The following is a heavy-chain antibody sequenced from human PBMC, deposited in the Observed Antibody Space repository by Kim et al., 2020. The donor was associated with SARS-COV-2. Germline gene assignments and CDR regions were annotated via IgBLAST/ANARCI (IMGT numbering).Heavy chain of an antibody. Sequence: GGSLRLSCAASGFTFSSYSMNWVRQAPGKGLEWVSSISSSSSYIYYADSVKGRFTISRDNAKNSLYLQMNSLRAEDTAVYYCARAPDHPLWLRSIGDAFDIGGQGTMVTVSS. V-gene: IGHV3-21*01. J-gene: IGHJ3*02. D-gene: IGHD5-18*01. CDR3: ARAPDHPLWLRSIGDAFDI. CDR1: GFTFSSYS. CDR2: ISSSSSYI.